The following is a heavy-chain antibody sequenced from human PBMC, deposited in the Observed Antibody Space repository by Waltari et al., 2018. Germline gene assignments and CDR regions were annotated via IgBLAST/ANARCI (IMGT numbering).Heavy chain of an antibody. V-gene: IGHV3-33*01. D-gene: IGHD6-19*01. CDR2: IWYDGSNK. CDR3: AREVAGTGVGY. J-gene: IGHJ4*02. CDR1: GFTFSSYG. Sequence: QVQLVESGGGVVQPGRSLRLSCAASGFTFSSYGMHWVRQAPGKGLDWVAVIWYDGSNKYYADSVKGRFTISRDNSKNTLYLQMNSLRAEDTAVYYCAREVAGTGVGYWGQGTLVTVSS.